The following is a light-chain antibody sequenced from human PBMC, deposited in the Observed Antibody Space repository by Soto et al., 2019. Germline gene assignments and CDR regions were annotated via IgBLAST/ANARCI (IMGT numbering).Light chain of an antibody. CDR3: QQYDHLPYT. V-gene: IGKV1-33*01. CDR2: DAS. J-gene: IGKJ2*01. Sequence: DIQMTQSPSPLSASVGDRVTITCQASQDISNFLNWYQQKPGKAPTLLIFDASNLETGVPSRFSGSGSGTDFTFTISSLQPEDFATYYCQQYDHLPYTFRQGTKLDIK. CDR1: QDISNF.